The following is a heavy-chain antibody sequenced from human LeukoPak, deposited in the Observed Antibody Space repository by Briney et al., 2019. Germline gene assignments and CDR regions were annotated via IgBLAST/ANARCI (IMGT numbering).Heavy chain of an antibody. D-gene: IGHD4-17*01. CDR3: GHPSTPDYGGLDY. Sequence: GVPLRLSCIASVFPFHLYLMTCVPHSPGKGLEWFSAITGSGGSIYYADSVRGRFTISRDNSKNTLYLQMNSLRAEDTAVYYCGHPSTPDYGGLDYWGQGTLVTVSS. V-gene: IGHV3-23*01. CDR2: ITGSGGSI. J-gene: IGHJ4*02. CDR1: VFPFHLYL.